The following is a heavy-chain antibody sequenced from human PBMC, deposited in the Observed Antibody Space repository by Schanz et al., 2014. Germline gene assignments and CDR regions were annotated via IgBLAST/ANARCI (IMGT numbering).Heavy chain of an antibody. CDR1: GITFSSHS. D-gene: IGHD3-3*01. V-gene: IGHV3-21*01. Sequence: EVHLVESGGGLVQPGGSLRLSCAASGITFSSHSFNWVRQAPGKGLEWVSSISSRSSHIYYADSVKGRFTVSRDNAKNSVFLQMNSLRAEDTAVYYCVRDSFFAFDYWGQGTLVTVSS. CDR3: VRDSFFAFDY. CDR2: ISSRSSHI. J-gene: IGHJ4*02.